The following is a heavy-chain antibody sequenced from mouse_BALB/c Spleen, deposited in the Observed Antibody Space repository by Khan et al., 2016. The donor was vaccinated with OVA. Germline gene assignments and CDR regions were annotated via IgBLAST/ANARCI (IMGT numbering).Heavy chain of an antibody. D-gene: IGHD1-1*01. Sequence: EVKLLESGPGLVKPSQSLSLTCTVTGYSITSGYAWNWIRQFPGNKLEWMGYISYSGVTSYTPSLKSRISIPRDTSKNQFFLQLNSVTTDDTATYYCARGNYYGYYCDYWGQGTTLTVSS. CDR1: GYSITSGYA. J-gene: IGHJ2*01. CDR2: ISYSGVT. V-gene: IGHV3-2*02. CDR3: ARGNYYGYYCDY.